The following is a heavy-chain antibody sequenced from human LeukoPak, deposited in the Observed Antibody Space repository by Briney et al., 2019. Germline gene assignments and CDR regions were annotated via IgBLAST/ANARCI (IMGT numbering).Heavy chain of an antibody. Sequence: ASVKVSCKASGYTFTSYAISWVRQAPGQGLEWMGWISAYNGNTTYAQKLQGRVTMATDTSTSTAYMELRSLRSDDTAVYYCARGTTGGHIDYWGQGTLVTVSS. D-gene: IGHD1-14*01. CDR3: ARGTTGGHIDY. CDR2: ISAYNGNT. J-gene: IGHJ4*02. V-gene: IGHV1-18*01. CDR1: GYTFTSYA.